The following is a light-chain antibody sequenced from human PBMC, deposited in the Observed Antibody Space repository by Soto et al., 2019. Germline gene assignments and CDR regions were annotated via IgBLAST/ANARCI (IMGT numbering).Light chain of an antibody. J-gene: IGKJ4*01. Sequence: DIQMTQSPSSVSASVGDRVSITCRASQNISNWLAWYQEKPGEAPKVLIYAASTLQSGVPSRFSGSGSGTDFTLTIGSLQAEDFATDFGQESNSFPLTFGGGTKVEIK. CDR1: QNISNW. CDR3: QESNSFPLT. V-gene: IGKV1-12*01. CDR2: AAS.